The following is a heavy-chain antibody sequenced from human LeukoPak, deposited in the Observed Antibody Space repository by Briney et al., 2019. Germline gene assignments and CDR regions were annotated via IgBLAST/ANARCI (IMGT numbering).Heavy chain of an antibody. CDR1: GYTLTELS. V-gene: IGHV1-24*01. CDR2: FDPEDGET. D-gene: IGHD3-9*01. Sequence: ASVKVSCKVSGYTLTELSMHWVRQAPGKGLEWMGGFDPEDGETIYAQKFQGRVTMTEDTSTDTAYMELSSLRSEDTAVYYCATDRMGQGGGYFDWLPFDYWGQGTLVTVSS. J-gene: IGHJ4*02. CDR3: ATDRMGQGGGYFDWLPFDY.